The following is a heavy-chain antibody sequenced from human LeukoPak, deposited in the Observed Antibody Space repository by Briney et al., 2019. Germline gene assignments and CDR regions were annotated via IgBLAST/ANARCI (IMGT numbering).Heavy chain of an antibody. V-gene: IGHV1-69*05. CDR3: ASGPRPGYSYGFVVYNWFDP. Sequence: GASVKLSCKASGGTFSSYAISCVRQAPGQGLEWMGGIIPIFGTANYAQKFQGRVTITTDESTSTAYMELSSLRSEDTAVYYCASGPRPGYSYGFVVYNWFDPWGQGTLVTVSS. CDR2: IIPIFGTA. CDR1: GGTFSSYA. J-gene: IGHJ5*02. D-gene: IGHD5-18*01.